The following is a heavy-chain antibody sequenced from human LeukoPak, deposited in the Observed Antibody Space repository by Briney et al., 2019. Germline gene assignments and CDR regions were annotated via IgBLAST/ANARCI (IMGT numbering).Heavy chain of an antibody. CDR3: ARAVPQYCSSTSCRGAFDI. CDR1: GGSFSGYY. D-gene: IGHD2-2*01. CDR2: INHSGST. Sequence: SETLSLTCAVYGGSFSGYYWSWIRQPPGKGLEWIREINHSGSTNYNPSLKSRVTISVGTSKNQFSLKLSSVTAADTAVYYCARAVPQYCSSTSCRGAFDIWGQGTMVTVSS. V-gene: IGHV4-34*01. J-gene: IGHJ3*02.